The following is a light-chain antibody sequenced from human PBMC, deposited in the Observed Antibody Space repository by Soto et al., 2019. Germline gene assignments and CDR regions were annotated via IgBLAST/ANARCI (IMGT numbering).Light chain of an antibody. CDR1: QSVSSD. J-gene: IGKJ5*01. CDR2: GAS. V-gene: IGKV3D-15*01. Sequence: EIVMTQSPATLSVSPGERATLPCRASQSVSSDLAWYHQKPGQAPRLLIHGASSRATGIPDRISGSGSGTEFTLTISSLQSEDFAVYYCQQYNNWPPITFGQGTRLEIK. CDR3: QQYNNWPPIT.